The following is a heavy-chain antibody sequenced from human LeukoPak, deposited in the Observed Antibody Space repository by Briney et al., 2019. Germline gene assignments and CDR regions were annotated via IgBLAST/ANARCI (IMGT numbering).Heavy chain of an antibody. CDR3: ARFDYGDFFDY. D-gene: IGHD4-17*01. V-gene: IGHV4-34*01. CDR2: INHSGST. CDR1: GGSFSGYY. Sequence: SETLSLTCAVYGGSFSGYYWSWIRQPPGKGLEWIGEINHSGSTNYNPSLKSRVTISVDTSKNQFSLKLSSVTAADTAVCYCARFDYGDFFDYWGQGTLVTVSS. J-gene: IGHJ4*02.